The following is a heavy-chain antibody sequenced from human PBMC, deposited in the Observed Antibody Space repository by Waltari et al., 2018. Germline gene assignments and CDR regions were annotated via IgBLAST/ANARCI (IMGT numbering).Heavy chain of an antibody. D-gene: IGHD6-13*01. CDR1: GYSIRRGYY. J-gene: IGHJ4*02. Sequence: QVQLQESGPGLVKPSETLSLTCTVSGYSIRRGYYWGWIRQPPGKGLEWIGSIYHSGSTYYNPSLKSRVTISVDTSKNQFSLKLSSVTAADTAVYYCATPNMSSSWYNYWGQGTLVTVSS. CDR2: IYHSGST. V-gene: IGHV4-38-2*02. CDR3: ATPNMSSSWYNY.